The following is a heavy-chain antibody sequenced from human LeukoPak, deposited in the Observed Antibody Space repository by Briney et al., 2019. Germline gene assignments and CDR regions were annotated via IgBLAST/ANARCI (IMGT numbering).Heavy chain of an antibody. CDR1: GYTFTSYY. CDR3: ARDYYDSSGYYYYGMDV. V-gene: IGHV1-46*01. D-gene: IGHD3-22*01. Sequence: ASVKVSCKASGYTFTSYYMHWVRQAPGQGLEWMGLINPSGGSTSYAQKFQGRVTMTRDTSTSTVYMELSSLRTEDTAVYYCARDYYDSSGYYYYGMDVWGQGTTVTVSS. CDR2: INPSGGST. J-gene: IGHJ6*02.